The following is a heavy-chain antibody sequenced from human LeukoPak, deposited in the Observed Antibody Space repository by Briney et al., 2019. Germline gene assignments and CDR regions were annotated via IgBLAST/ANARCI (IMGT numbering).Heavy chain of an antibody. CDR2: INTDGSST. Sequence: GGSLRLSCAASGFTFSSYWMHWVRQAPGKGLLWVSRINTDGSSTRYADSVKGRFTISRDNAKNTLYLQMNSLRAEDTAVYYCARGRLGELSPHDYWGQGTLVTVSS. V-gene: IGHV3-74*01. CDR3: ARGRLGELSPHDY. D-gene: IGHD3-16*02. CDR1: GFTFSSYW. J-gene: IGHJ4*02.